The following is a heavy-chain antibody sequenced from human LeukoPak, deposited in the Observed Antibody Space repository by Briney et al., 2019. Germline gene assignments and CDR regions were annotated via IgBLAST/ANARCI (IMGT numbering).Heavy chain of an antibody. CDR1: GGSIYSGSYY. CDR3: ARDRRDGYNLYYFDL. J-gene: IGHJ4*02. CDR2: IYTSGST. V-gene: IGHV4-61*02. D-gene: IGHD5-24*01. Sequence: PSETLSLTCTVSGGSIYSGSYYWSWIRQPAGKGLAWIGRIYTSGSTNYNPSLKSRVTISVDTSKNQFSLKLSSVTAADTAVYYCARDRRDGYNLYYFDLWGRGTLVTVSS.